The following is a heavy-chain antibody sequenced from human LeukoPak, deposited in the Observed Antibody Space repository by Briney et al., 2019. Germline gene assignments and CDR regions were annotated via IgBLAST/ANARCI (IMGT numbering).Heavy chain of an antibody. CDR2: INPNSGGT. J-gene: IGHJ4*02. CDR3: ARGRGVWPQLDYFDY. CDR1: GYTFTGYY. Sequence: ASVKVSCKASGYTFTGYYMHWVRQAPGQGLEWMGWINPNSGGTNYAQKFQGRVTMTRDTSISTAYMELSRLRSDDTAVYYCARGRGVWPQLDYFDYWGQGTLVTVSS. D-gene: IGHD5-24*01. V-gene: IGHV1-2*02.